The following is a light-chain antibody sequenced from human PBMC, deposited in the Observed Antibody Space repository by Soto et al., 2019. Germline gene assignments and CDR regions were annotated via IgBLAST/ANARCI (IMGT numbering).Light chain of an antibody. V-gene: IGLV2-11*01. J-gene: IGLJ2*01. CDR2: DVS. CDR1: SSDVGGYKY. Sequence: QSALTQPRSVSGSPGQSVTISCTGTSSDVGGYKYVSWYQQHPGKVPKLMIYDVSKRPSGVPDRFSGSKSGNTASLTISGLQAEDEADYYCCSYAGSSTFVFGGGTKLTVL. CDR3: CSYAGSSTFV.